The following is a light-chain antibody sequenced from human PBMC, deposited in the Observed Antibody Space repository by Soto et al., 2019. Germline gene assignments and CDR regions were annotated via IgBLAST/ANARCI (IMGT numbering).Light chain of an antibody. CDR2: DAS. CDR1: QSVSNY. CDR3: QQRSNWPLLT. J-gene: IGKJ4*01. Sequence: EIVLTQSPATLSLSPGERATLSCRASQSVSNYLAWYQQKPGQAPRLLIYDASNRATAIPARFSGSRYGTDFPLTISSLEPEDFAVYYCQQRSNWPLLTLGGGTKVQIK. V-gene: IGKV3-11*01.